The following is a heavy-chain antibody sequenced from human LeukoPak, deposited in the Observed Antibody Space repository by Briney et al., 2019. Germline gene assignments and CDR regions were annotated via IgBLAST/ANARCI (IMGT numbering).Heavy chain of an antibody. J-gene: IGHJ4*02. CDR3: ARHSSSGGFDY. CDR1: GYTFTSYG. D-gene: IGHD6-6*01. V-gene: IGHV1-18*01. Sequence: GASVKVSCKASGYTFTSYGISWVRQAPGQGLERTGWISAYNGNTNYAQKLQGRVTMTTDTSTSTAYMELRSLRSDDTAVYYCARHSSSGGFDYWGQGTLVTVSS. CDR2: ISAYNGNT.